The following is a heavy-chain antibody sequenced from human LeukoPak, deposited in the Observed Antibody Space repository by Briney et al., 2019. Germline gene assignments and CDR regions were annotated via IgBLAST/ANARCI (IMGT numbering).Heavy chain of an antibody. V-gene: IGHV1-8*01. CDR3: ATDGSGSSSWYGFDY. CDR2: MNPNSGNT. D-gene: IGHD6-13*01. Sequence: GASVKVSCKASGYTFSSYDMNWVRQATGQGLEWMGWMNPNSGNTGYAQKFQGRVTMTRNTSIRTAYMELSSLRSEDTAVYYCATDGSGSSSWYGFDYWGQGTLVTVSS. CDR1: GYTFSSYD. J-gene: IGHJ4*02.